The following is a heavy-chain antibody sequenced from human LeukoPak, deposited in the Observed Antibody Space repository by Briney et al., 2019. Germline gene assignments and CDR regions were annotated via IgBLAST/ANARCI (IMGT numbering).Heavy chain of an antibody. CDR3: ARGRRRYCSSTSCSNDAFDI. CDR1: GYTFTGYY. J-gene: IGHJ3*02. Sequence: GASVKVSCKASGYTFTGYYMHWVRQAPGQGLEWMGWINPNSGGTNYAQKFQGRVTMTRDTSISTAYMELSRLRSDDTAVYYCARGRRRYCSSTSCSNDAFDIWGQGTMVTVSS. D-gene: IGHD2-2*01. V-gene: IGHV1-2*02. CDR2: INPNSGGT.